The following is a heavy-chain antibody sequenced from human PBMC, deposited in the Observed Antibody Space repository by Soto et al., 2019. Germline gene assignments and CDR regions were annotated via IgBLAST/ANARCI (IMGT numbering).Heavy chain of an antibody. D-gene: IGHD4-17*01. V-gene: IGHV3-23*01. J-gene: IGHJ4*02. CDR3: AKALGYYGDSPAVGY. CDR2: ISGSGGST. Sequence: GGSLRLSCAASGFTFSSYAMSWVRQAPGKGLEWVSAISGSGGSTYYADSVKGRFTISRDNSKNTLYLQMNSLRAEDTAVYYCAKALGYYGDSPAVGYWGQGTLVTVSS. CDR1: GFTFSSYA.